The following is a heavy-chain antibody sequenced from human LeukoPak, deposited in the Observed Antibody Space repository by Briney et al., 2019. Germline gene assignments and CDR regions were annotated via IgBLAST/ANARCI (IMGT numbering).Heavy chain of an antibody. Sequence: SETLSLTCALYGGFFSGSYWSSIRHPPGKGLEWIGEISHSGSTNYNPSLKSRVTISVDTSKNQFSLKLSSVTAADTAVYYCARGNTISPRNGAYYFDYWGQGTLVTVSS. D-gene: IGHD1-1*01. CDR1: GGFFSGSY. J-gene: IGHJ4*02. CDR2: ISHSGST. V-gene: IGHV4-34*01. CDR3: ARGNTISPRNGAYYFDY.